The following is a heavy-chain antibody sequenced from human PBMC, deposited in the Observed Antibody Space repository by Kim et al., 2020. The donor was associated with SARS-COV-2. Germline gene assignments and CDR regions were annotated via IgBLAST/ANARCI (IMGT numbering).Heavy chain of an antibody. J-gene: IGHJ4*02. D-gene: IGHD3-10*01. V-gene: IGHV1-3*01. Sequence: KLQGRVTITRDTSASTAYMELSSLRSEDTAVYYCARVAYYGSGSYYYFDYCGQGTLVTVSS. CDR3: ARVAYYGSGSYYYFDY.